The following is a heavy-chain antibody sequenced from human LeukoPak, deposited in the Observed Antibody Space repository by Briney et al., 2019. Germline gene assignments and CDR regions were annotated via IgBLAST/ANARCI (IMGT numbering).Heavy chain of an antibody. CDR2: IYYSGST. J-gene: IGHJ4*02. V-gene: IGHV4-39*07. CDR3: ARGHDFWSGYHLDY. CDR1: GGSISGSSYY. Sequence: SETLSLTCTVSGGSISGSSYYWGWIRQPPGKELEWIGSIYYSGSTYYNPSLKSRVTISVDTSKNQFSLKLSSVTAADTAVYYCARGHDFWSGYHLDYWGQGTLVTVSS. D-gene: IGHD3-3*01.